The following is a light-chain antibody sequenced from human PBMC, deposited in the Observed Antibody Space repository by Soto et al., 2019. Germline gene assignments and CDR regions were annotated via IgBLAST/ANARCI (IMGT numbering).Light chain of an antibody. CDR1: SSNIGSNY. CDR2: RNS. CDR3: AAWDDSLSGVV. J-gene: IGLJ2*01. V-gene: IGLV1-47*01. Sequence: QSVLTQPPSASGTPGQRVTISCSGSSSNIGSNYVYWYQQLPGTVPQLLIYRNSERPSGVPDRFSGSKSGTSASLAISGVRSEDEAEYYCAAWDDSLSGVVFGGGTKLTVL.